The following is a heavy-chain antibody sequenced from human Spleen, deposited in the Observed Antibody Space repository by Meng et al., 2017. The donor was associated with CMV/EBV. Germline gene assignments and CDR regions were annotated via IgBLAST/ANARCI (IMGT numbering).Heavy chain of an antibody. D-gene: IGHD3-22*01. CDR1: GYTFTAYF. Sequence: ASVKVSCKSSGYTFTAYFLHWVRQAPGQGLEWMGWINPNSGSTGYVQSFKGRVTMTRDTSISTAYMELSRLRSDDTAVYFCARLLHVPYYDSSGYYDYWGQGTLVTVSS. CDR2: INPNSGST. J-gene: IGHJ4*02. CDR3: ARLLHVPYYDSSGYYDY. V-gene: IGHV1-2*02.